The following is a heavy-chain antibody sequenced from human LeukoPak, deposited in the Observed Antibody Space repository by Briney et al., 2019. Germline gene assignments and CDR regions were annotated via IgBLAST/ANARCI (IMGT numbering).Heavy chain of an antibody. J-gene: IGHJ6*02. CDR3: ARGRYFDGMDV. CDR1: GGSFSGYY. CDR2: INHGGST. V-gene: IGHV4-34*01. D-gene: IGHD3-9*01. Sequence: SETLSLTCAVYGGSFSGYYWSWIRQPPGKGLEWIGEINHGGSTNCNPSLKSRVTISVDTSKNQFSLKLSSVTAADTAVYYCARGRYFDGMDVWGQGTTVTVSS.